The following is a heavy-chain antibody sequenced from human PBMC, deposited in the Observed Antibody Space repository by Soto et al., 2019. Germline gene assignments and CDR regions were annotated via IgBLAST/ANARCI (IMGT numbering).Heavy chain of an antibody. J-gene: IGHJ6*02. D-gene: IGHD6-6*01. CDR1: GFTFSSYS. Sequence: EVQLVESGGGLVQPGGSLRLSCAASGFTFSSYSMNWVRQAPGKGLEWVSYISSSSSTIYYADSVKGRFTISRDNAKNSLYLQMNSLRDEDTAVYYCARDGKYSSSSGYYYYGMDVWGQGTTVTVSS. CDR3: ARDGKYSSSSGYYYYGMDV. V-gene: IGHV3-48*02. CDR2: ISSSSSTI.